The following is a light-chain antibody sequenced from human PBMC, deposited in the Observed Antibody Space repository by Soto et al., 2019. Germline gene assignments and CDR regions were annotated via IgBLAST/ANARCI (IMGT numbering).Light chain of an antibody. J-gene: IGLJ1*01. CDR2: GDN. CDR3: QSYDISLHNYV. CDR1: TSNIGAPYD. Sequence: QSVLTQPPSVSGAPGQRVSISCTGSTSNIGAPYDVHWYQHFPGTAPKLLIYGDNNRPSGVLDRFSGSKSGTSASLAITRLQPEDEADYYCQSYDISLHNYVFGTGTKLTVL. V-gene: IGLV1-40*01.